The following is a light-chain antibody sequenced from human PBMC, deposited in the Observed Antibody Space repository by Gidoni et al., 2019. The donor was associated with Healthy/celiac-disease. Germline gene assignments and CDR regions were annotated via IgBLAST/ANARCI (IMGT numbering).Light chain of an antibody. Sequence: AIRLTQSPSSFSASTGDRVTITCPASQGISSYVAWYQQKPGKAPKLLIYAASTLQSGVPSRFSGSGSGTDFTLTISCLQSEDVATYYCQQYYRYPLGFGQGTKVEIK. J-gene: IGKJ1*01. CDR2: AAS. CDR1: QGISSY. V-gene: IGKV1-8*01. CDR3: QQYYRYPLG.